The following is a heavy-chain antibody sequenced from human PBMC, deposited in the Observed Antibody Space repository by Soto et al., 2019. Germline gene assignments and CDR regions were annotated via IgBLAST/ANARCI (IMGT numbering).Heavy chain of an antibody. CDR1: GYTYPSYW. V-gene: IGHV5-51*03. CDR3: ARRILLWSVRDAFDI. CDR2: IYPEDSDT. Sequence: EVQLVQSGAEVKKPGESLRISCKGFGYTYPSYWIGWVRQMPGKVLEWMGIIYPEDSDTRYSPSFQGQVTISADKSISTAYLQWSSLKASDTAMYYCARRILLWSVRDAFDIWGQGTMVTVSS. J-gene: IGHJ3*02. D-gene: IGHD3-10*01.